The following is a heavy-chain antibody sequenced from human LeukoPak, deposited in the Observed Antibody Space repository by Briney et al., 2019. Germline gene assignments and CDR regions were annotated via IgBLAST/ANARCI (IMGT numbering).Heavy chain of an antibody. J-gene: IGHJ3*02. CDR3: VREYSSSSGRAFDI. CDR2: ISTDGSST. CDR1: GFTFSSYW. V-gene: IGHV3-74*01. D-gene: IGHD6-6*01. Sequence: GWSLRLSCAASGFTFSSYWMHWVRHSPGKGLLWVSRISTDGSSTNSAASVKGRFTISRDNAKNTLYLQMNSLRAQDTAVYYCVREYSSSSGRAFDIWGQGTMVTVSP.